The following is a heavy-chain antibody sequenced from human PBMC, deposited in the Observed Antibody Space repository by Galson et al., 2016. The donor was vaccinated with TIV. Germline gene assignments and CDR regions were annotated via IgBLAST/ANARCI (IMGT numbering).Heavy chain of an antibody. V-gene: IGHV1-3*01. CDR3: ARVYGGADYWYFDL. J-gene: IGHJ2*01. CDR1: GYTFTNHV. CDR2: IKGENGNT. D-gene: IGHD4-23*01. Sequence: SVKVSCKASGYTFTNHVIHWVRQAPGQSLEWMGWIKGENGNTKYSEKFQGRVTFTRDTSATTINMELRSLRSDDSSVYYCARVYGGADYWYFDLWGRGTPVIVSS.